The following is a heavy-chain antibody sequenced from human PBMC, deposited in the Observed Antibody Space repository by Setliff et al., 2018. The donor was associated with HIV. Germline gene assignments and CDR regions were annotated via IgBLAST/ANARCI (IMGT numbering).Heavy chain of an antibody. J-gene: IGHJ6*02. CDR1: GDSIGYYY. CDR2: VFYSGNT. Sequence: SETLSLTCTVSGDSIGYYYWGWIRQSPGKGLEWIGSVFYSGNTYYNPSLKTRVTISVNTYKNQFSLPLRSVTAADTAVYFYARDTLTMVRGVMFVPTESYLGMDVWGQGTTVTVSS. D-gene: IGHD3-10*01. CDR3: ARDTLTMVRGVMFVPTESYLGMDV. V-gene: IGHV4-39*07.